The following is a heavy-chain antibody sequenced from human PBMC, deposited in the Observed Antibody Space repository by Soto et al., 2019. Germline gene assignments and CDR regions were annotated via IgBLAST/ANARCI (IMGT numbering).Heavy chain of an antibody. CDR2: IIPSLGIA. Sequence: QVQLVQSGAEVKKPGSSVKVSCKASGGTFSNSTFSWVRQAPGQGLEWMGRIIPSLGIATYAQKFQGRVTITADRSTSTAYMELSTPSSEDTAVLYLAISSGVLPAAIHSYGMDVWGQGTTVKVSS. D-gene: IGHD2-2*01. CDR1: GGTFSNST. V-gene: IGHV1-69*02. J-gene: IGHJ6*02. CDR3: AISSGVLPAAIHSYGMDV.